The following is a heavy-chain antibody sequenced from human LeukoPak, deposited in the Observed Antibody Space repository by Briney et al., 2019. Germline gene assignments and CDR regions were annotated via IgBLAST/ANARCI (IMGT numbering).Heavy chain of an antibody. CDR1: GGSISSYY. D-gene: IGHD6-19*01. CDR2: IYYSGST. J-gene: IGHJ4*02. V-gene: IGHV4-59*01. CDR3: ARAHSIAVAADTLDY. Sequence: SSETLSLTCTVSGGSISSYYWSWIRQPPGKGLEWIGYIYYSGSTNYNPSLKSRVTISVDTSKNQFSLELNSVTAADTAVYYCARAHSIAVAADTLDYWGQGTLVTVSS.